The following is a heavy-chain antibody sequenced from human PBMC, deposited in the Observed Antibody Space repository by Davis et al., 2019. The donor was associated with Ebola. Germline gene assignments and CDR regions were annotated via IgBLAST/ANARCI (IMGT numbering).Heavy chain of an antibody. CDR1: GASMTSGGYY. V-gene: IGHV4-31*03. D-gene: IGHD3-3*01. J-gene: IGHJ6*03. Sequence: MPSETLSLTCTVSGASMTSGGYYWTWIRQHPGKGLEWIWYIYYSGSTDYNPSLKSRVTISVDTSKNQFSLKLSSVTAADTAVYYCASSIFGVVNSFPDYYYYYYMDVWGKGTTVTVSS. CDR2: IYYSGST. CDR3: ASSIFGVVNSFPDYYYYYYMDV.